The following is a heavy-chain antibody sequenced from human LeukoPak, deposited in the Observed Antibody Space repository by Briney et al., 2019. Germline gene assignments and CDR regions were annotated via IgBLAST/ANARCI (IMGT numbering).Heavy chain of an antibody. CDR3: ARGGDGDILTGLVFDY. J-gene: IGHJ4*02. D-gene: IGHD3-9*01. V-gene: IGHV1-18*01. Sequence: GASVTVSCKPSGYTFTSYGISWVRQAPGQGLEWMGWISAYNGNTNYAQKLQGRVTMTTDTSTSTAYMELRSLRSDDTAVYYCARGGDGDILTGLVFDYWGQGTLVTVSS. CDR2: ISAYNGNT. CDR1: GYTFTSYG.